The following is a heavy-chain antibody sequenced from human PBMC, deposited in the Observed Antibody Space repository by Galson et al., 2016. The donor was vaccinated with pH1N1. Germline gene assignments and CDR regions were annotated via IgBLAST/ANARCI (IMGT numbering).Heavy chain of an antibody. V-gene: IGHV6-1*01. CDR3: VREAQRAWEILPTKWFDP. J-gene: IGHJ5*02. CDR2: TYYRSKWYN. D-gene: IGHD1-26*01. CDR1: GDSVSSSNAA. Sequence: CAISGDSVSSSNAAWNWIRQSPSRGLEWLGRTYYRSKWYNDYAPSVKSRITVKADTSKNQFSLQLKSVIPEDTAVYYCVREAQRAWEILPTKWFDPCGQGTLVIVSS.